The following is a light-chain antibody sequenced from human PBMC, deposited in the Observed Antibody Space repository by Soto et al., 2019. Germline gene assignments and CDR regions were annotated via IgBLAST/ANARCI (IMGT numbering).Light chain of an antibody. V-gene: IGKV3-15*01. CDR3: QQYNNWPPGLT. CDR1: QSVSSN. Sequence: EIVMTQSPATLSVSPGERATLSCRASQSVSSNLAWYQQKPGQAPRLLIYGASTRATGIPARFSGSGPGTEFTLTISSLQSEDFAVYYCQQYNNWPPGLTFGGGTKVEIK. CDR2: GAS. J-gene: IGKJ4*01.